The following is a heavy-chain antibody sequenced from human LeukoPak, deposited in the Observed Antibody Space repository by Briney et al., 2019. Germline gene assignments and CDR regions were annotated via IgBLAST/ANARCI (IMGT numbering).Heavy chain of an antibody. V-gene: IGHV3-9*01. D-gene: IGHD3-10*01. CDR1: GFSFDDYG. CDR3: ARDSRSGSYSYYYMDV. CDR2: ISWGSNSL. Sequence: GGSLRLSCVASGFSFDDYGMGWVRHAAGEGLEWVSFISWGSNSLAYADCVGGRFTISRDNAKNSLYLQMNSLRAEDTALYYCARDSRSGSYSYYYMDVWGIGTTVTVSS. J-gene: IGHJ6*03.